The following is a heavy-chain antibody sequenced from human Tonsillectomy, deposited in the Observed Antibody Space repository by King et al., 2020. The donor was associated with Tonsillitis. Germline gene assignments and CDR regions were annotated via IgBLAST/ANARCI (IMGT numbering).Heavy chain of an antibody. CDR1: GYSFTSYW. Sequence: QLVQSGAEVKKPGESLRISCKGSGYSFTSYWISWVRQMPGKGLEWMGRIDPSDSYTNYSPSFQGHVTISADKSISTAYLQWSSLKASDTAMYYCARFDFYDFWSGYPPFGMDVWGQGTTVTVSS. CDR2: IDPSDSYT. V-gene: IGHV5-10-1*01. J-gene: IGHJ6*02. CDR3: ARFDFYDFWSGYPPFGMDV. D-gene: IGHD3-3*01.